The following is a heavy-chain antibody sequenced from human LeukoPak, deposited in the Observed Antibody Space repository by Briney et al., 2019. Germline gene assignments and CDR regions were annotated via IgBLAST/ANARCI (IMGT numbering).Heavy chain of an antibody. D-gene: IGHD6-13*01. CDR2: IYPDDSDT. V-gene: IGHV5-51*01. CDR3: ARGKSSSGWFDL. J-gene: IGHJ5*02. CDR1: GYNFPTYW. Sequence: GESLKISCKGSGYNFPTYWIGWVRQMPGKGLEWIGIIYPDDSDTRYSPSFQGQVFISADKSISTAYLQWSSLRASGTALYYCARGKSSSGWFDLWGQGTRVIIPS.